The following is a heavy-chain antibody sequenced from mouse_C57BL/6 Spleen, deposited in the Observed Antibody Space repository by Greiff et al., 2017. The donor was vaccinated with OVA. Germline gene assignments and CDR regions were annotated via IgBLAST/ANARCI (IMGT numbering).Heavy chain of an antibody. J-gene: IGHJ4*01. V-gene: IGHV2-4*01. D-gene: IGHD1-1*01. CDR3: AKGGKLRGSGAMDY. CDR1: GFSLTSYG. CDR2: IWSGGST. Sequence: VQLQQSGPGLVQPSQSLSITCTVSGFSLTSYGVHWVRQPPGKGLEWLGVIWSGGSTDYNAAFISRLSIRKDNYKSQVFFNMNSLRADDTALYYCAKGGKLRGSGAMDYWGQGTSVTVSS.